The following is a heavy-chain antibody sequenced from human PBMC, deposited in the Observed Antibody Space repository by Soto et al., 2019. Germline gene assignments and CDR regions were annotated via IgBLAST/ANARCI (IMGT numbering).Heavy chain of an antibody. Sequence: PGGSLRLSCAASGFTFSSYGMRWVRQAPGKGLEWVAVIWYDGSNKYYADSVKGRFTISRDNSKNTLYLQMNSLRAEDTAVYYCAREALVHGNWFDPWGQGTLVTVSS. CDR1: GFTFSSYG. CDR2: IWYDGSNK. V-gene: IGHV3-33*01. CDR3: AREALVHGNWFDP. D-gene: IGHD6-13*01. J-gene: IGHJ5*02.